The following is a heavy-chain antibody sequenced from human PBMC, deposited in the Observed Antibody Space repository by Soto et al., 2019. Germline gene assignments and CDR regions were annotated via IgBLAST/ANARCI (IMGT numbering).Heavy chain of an antibody. V-gene: IGHV1-69*01. J-gene: IGHJ6*02. CDR2: IIPIFGTA. CDR1: GGTFSSYA. Sequence: QVPLVQSGAEVKKPGSSVKVSCKASGGTFSSYAISWVRQAPGQGLEWMGGIIPIFGTANYAQKFQGRVTITADESTSTAYMELSSLRSEDTAVYYCARGVVRYCSGGSCSYYGMDVWGQGTTVTVSS. D-gene: IGHD2-15*01. CDR3: ARGVVRYCSGGSCSYYGMDV.